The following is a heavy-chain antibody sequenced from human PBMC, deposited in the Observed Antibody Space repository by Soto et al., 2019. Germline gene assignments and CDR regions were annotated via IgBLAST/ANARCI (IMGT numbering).Heavy chain of an antibody. Sequence: EASVKVSCKASGGTSSSYTISWVRQAPGQGLEWMGRIIPILGIANYAQKFQGRVTITADKSTSTAYMELSSLRSEDTAVYYCARGRAANYYYDSSDYFDYWGQGTLVTVSS. D-gene: IGHD3-22*01. J-gene: IGHJ4*02. CDR1: GGTSSSYT. CDR2: IIPILGIA. CDR3: ARGRAANYYYDSSDYFDY. V-gene: IGHV1-69*02.